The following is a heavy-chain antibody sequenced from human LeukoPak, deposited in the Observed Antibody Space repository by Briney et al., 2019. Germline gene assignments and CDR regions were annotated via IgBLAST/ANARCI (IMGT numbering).Heavy chain of an antibody. CDR1: GGTFSSYA. CDR2: IIPIFGTA. CDR3: ARVGWVTIAAAGSYFDY. Sequence: ASVNVSCTASGGTFSSYAISWVRQAPGQGLEWMGGIIPIFGTANYAQKFQGRVTITADESTSTAYMELSSLRSEDTAVYYCARVGWVTIAAAGSYFDYWGQGTLVTVSS. V-gene: IGHV1-69*13. D-gene: IGHD6-13*01. J-gene: IGHJ4*02.